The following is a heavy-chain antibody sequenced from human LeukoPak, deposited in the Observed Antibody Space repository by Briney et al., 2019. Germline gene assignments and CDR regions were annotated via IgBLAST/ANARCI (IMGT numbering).Heavy chain of an antibody. D-gene: IGHD6-13*01. V-gene: IGHV1-46*01. Sequence: GASVRVSCKASGYTFTSYYMHWVRQAPGQGLEWMGITNPSGGSTSYAQKFQGRVTMTRDTSTSTVYMELSSLRSEDTAVYYCARDRAAAAPGFDPWGQGTLVTVSS. CDR2: TNPSGGST. J-gene: IGHJ5*02. CDR3: ARDRAAAAPGFDP. CDR1: GYTFTSYY.